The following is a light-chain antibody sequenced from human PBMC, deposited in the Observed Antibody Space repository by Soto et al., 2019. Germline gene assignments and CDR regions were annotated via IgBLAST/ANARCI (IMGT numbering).Light chain of an antibody. Sequence: EIVLTQSPATLSLSPGDRATLSCGASQSVTNNYLAWYQQKPGLAPRLLIYDASYRANGIPDRFSGSGSGTDFTLTISSLQSEDFALYYCKQYNNWPTITSGQGTRLEIK. J-gene: IGKJ5*01. CDR2: DAS. CDR1: QSVTNNY. CDR3: KQYNNWPTIT. V-gene: IGKV3D-20*01.